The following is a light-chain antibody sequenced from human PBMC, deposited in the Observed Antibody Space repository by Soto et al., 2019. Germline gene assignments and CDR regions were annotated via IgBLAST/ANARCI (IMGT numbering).Light chain of an antibody. CDR2: DAS. J-gene: IGKJ5*01. V-gene: IGKV3-11*01. CDR1: QTVRNNY. CDR3: QQRNNGHPLK. Sequence: LSLSPGAIATLSCRASQTVRNNYLAWYQQKPGQAPRLLIYDASTRATGIQARFSGSGSETDFTLTITSLEPEDFAVYYFQQRNNGHPLKFGQGTRLEIK.